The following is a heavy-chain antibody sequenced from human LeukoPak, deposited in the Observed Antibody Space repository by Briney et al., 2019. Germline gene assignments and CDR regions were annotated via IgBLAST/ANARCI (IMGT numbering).Heavy chain of an antibody. Sequence: GESLKISCKGSGYSFTSYWIGWVRQVPGKGLEWMGIIYPGDSDTRYSPSFQGQVTISADKSISTAYLQWSSLKASDTAMYYCARHRIPYGSGSSFDYYYYYMDVWGKGTTVTVSS. CDR2: IYPGDSDT. J-gene: IGHJ6*03. CDR1: GYSFTSYW. D-gene: IGHD3-10*01. CDR3: ARHRIPYGSGSSFDYYYYYMDV. V-gene: IGHV5-51*01.